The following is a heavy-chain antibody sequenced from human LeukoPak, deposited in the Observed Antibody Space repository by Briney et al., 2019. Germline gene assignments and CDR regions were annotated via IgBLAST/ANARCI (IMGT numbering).Heavy chain of an antibody. J-gene: IGHJ4*02. Sequence: ETLSLTCTVSGGSISSSSYYWGWIRQPPGKGLEWIGEINHSGSTNYNPSLKSRVTIAVDTSKNQFSLKLSSVTAADTAVYYCAILNYGDSDRYFDYWGQGTLVTVSS. CDR3: AILNYGDSDRYFDY. CDR1: GGSISSSSYY. D-gene: IGHD4-17*01. V-gene: IGHV4-39*07. CDR2: INHSGST.